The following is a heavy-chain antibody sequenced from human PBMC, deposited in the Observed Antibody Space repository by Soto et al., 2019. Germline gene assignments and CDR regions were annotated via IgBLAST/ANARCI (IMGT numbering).Heavy chain of an antibody. V-gene: IGHV3-30*18. Sequence: QVQLVESGGGAVQPGRSLRLSCAASGFTFDSHGMHWVRQAPGKGLEWVAVLSSEGNNKYYADSAKGRFTISRDNFNNILYLQMSSLRAEDTAVYYCAKDLLPNTVTTCGSWGQGTLVTVSS. CDR3: AKDLLPNTVTTCGS. J-gene: IGHJ5*02. D-gene: IGHD4-17*01. CDR2: LSSEGNNK. CDR1: GFTFDSHG.